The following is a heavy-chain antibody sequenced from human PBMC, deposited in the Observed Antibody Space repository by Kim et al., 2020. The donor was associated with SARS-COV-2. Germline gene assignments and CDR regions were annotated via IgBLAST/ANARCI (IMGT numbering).Heavy chain of an antibody. CDR1: GYTFTSYG. D-gene: IGHD3-10*01. CDR3: ARDYYGSGSYGFDP. V-gene: IGHV1-18*04. J-gene: IGHJ5*02. CDR2: ISAYNGNT. Sequence: ASVKVSCKASGYTFTSYGISWVRQAPGQGLEWMGWISAYNGNTNYAQKLQGRVTMTTDTSTSTAYMELRSLRSDDTAVYYCARDYYGSGSYGFDPWGQGTLVTVSS.